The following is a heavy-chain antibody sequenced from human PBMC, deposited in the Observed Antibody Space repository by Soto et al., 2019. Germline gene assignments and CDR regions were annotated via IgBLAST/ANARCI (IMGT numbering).Heavy chain of an antibody. Sequence: QLQLQESGSGLVKPSQTLSLTCAVSGGSISSGGYSWSWIRQPPGKGLEWIGYIYHSGSTYYNPSLKSRVTISVDRSKNQFSLKLSSVTAADTAVYYCAREGSDSSSWYGPNNWFDPWGQGTLVTVSS. CDR2: IYHSGST. CDR1: GGSISSGGYS. CDR3: AREGSDSSSWYGPNNWFDP. V-gene: IGHV4-30-2*01. D-gene: IGHD6-13*01. J-gene: IGHJ5*02.